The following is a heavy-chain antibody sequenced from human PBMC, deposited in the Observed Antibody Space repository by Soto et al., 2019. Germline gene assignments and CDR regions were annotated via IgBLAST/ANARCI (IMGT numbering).Heavy chain of an antibody. Sequence: QVQLQESGPGLVKPSETLSLTCTVSGGSVSSGSYYWSRIRQPPGKGLEWIGYIYYSGSTNYNPSLKRRVTISVDTSKHQFSLKLSSVTAADTAVYDCASNAVVTPYYYYYGMDVWGQGTTVTVSS. V-gene: IGHV4-61*01. D-gene: IGHD2-21*02. CDR1: GGSVSSGSYY. CDR2: IYYSGST. J-gene: IGHJ6*02. CDR3: ASNAVVTPYYYYYGMDV.